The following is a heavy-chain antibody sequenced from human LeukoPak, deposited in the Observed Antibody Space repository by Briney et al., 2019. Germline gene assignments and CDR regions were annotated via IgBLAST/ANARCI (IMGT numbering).Heavy chain of an antibody. D-gene: IGHD4-17*01. V-gene: IGHV1-8*01. CDR1: GYTFTSYD. CDR3: ARDHGYGDYGAFDI. Sequence: ASVKVSCKAPGYTFTSYDINWVRQATGQGLEWMGWMNPNSGNTGYAQKFQGRVTMTRNTSISTAYMELSSLRSEDTAVYYCARDHGYGDYGAFDIWGQGTMVTVSS. J-gene: IGHJ3*02. CDR2: MNPNSGNT.